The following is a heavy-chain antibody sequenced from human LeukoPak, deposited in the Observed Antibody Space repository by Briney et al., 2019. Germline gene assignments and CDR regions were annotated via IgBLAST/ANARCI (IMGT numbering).Heavy chain of an antibody. V-gene: IGHV1-2*02. CDR1: GYTFTGYY. J-gene: IGHJ4*02. D-gene: IGHD6-19*01. CDR3: ARDAHRIAVAGTCDY. Sequence: ASVKVSCKASGYTFTGYYMHWVRQAPGQGLEWMGWINPNSGGTNYAQKFQDRVTMTRDTSISTAYMELSRLRSDDTAVYYCARDAHRIAVAGTCDYWGQGTLVTVSS. CDR2: INPNSGGT.